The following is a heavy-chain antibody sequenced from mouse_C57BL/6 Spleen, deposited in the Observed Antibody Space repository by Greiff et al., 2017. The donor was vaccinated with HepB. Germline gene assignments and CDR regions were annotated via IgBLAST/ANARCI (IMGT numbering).Heavy chain of an antibody. Sequence: EVQLQQSGPELVKPGASVKISCKASGYTFTDYYMNWVKQSHGKSLEWIGDINPNNGGTSYNQKFKGKATLTVDKSSSTAYLELRSLTSEDSAVYYCARHDYSNYDAMDYWGQGTSVTVSS. V-gene: IGHV1-26*01. CDR1: GYTFTDYY. CDR3: ARHDYSNYDAMDY. D-gene: IGHD2-5*01. J-gene: IGHJ4*01. CDR2: INPNNGGT.